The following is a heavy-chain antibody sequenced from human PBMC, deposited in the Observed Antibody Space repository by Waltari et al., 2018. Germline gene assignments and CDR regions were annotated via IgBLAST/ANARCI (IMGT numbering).Heavy chain of an antibody. J-gene: IGHJ5*02. CDR3: ARARSYMVRGVPRSWWFDP. CDR1: GGSISSGGYY. V-gene: IGHV4-31*03. D-gene: IGHD3-10*01. Sequence: QVQLQESGPGLVKPSQTLSLTCTVSGGSISSGGYYWSWIRQHPGKGLEWIGSIYHSGSTYYNPSLKSRVTISVDTSKNQFSLKLSSVTAADTAVYYCARARSYMVRGVPRSWWFDPWGQGTLVTVSS. CDR2: IYHSGST.